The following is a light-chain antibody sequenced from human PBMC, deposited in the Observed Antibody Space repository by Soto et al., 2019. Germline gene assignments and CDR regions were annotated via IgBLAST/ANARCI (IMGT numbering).Light chain of an antibody. CDR1: QSVSSNY. CDR3: QSYGNSPSYT. J-gene: IGKJ2*01. V-gene: IGKV3-20*01. CDR2: GAS. Sequence: EVVLTQSPGTLSLSPGDRATLSCRASQSVSSNYLAWYQQKPGQAPRLLIRGASSRATGIPDRFGGSGSGTDFTLTISRLEPEDFAAYYCQSYGNSPSYTFGQGTKLEIK.